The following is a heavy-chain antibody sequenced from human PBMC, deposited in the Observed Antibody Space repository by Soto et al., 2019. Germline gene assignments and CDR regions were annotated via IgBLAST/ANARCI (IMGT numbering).Heavy chain of an antibody. CDR2: IYSGGST. CDR3: ARDPWAADY. V-gene: IGHV3-66*01. Sequence: EVQMVESGRGLVQAGGSLRLSCAASGFTVSTKYMSRVLQAPGKGLEWVSVIYSGGSTFYADSVRGRFTISRDNSKNTVNLQMNSLRAEDTAVYYCARDPWAADYWGQGTLVPVSS. CDR1: GFTVSTKY. D-gene: IGHD3-16*01. J-gene: IGHJ4*02.